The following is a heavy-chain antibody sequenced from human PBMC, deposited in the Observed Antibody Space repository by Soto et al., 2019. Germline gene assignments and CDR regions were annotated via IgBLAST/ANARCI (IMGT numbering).Heavy chain of an antibody. D-gene: IGHD1-1*01. CDR2: IDYSGTA. J-gene: IGHJ4*02. Sequence: QVQLQESGPGLGKPSQTLSLTCTVSGGSISSGGYYWSWIRQRPGKGLEWIGYIDYSGTAYYNPSLKSRVTISGDTSNNHFYLNLSSVTAADTAVYYCARGTKVASFDNWGQGTLVTVSS. V-gene: IGHV4-31*03. CDR3: ARGTKVASFDN. CDR1: GGSISSGGYY.